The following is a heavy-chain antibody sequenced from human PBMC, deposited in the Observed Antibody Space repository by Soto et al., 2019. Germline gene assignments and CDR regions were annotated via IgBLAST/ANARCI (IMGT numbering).Heavy chain of an antibody. CDR3: ARAAYYDFCSGYYPPYYYYGMDV. J-gene: IGHJ6*02. D-gene: IGHD3-3*01. Sequence: ASVKVSCKASGYTFTSYDINWVRQATGQGLEWMGWMNPNSGNTGYAQKFQGRVTMTRNTSISTAYMELSSLRSEDTAVYYCARAAYYDFCSGYYPPYYYYGMDVWGQGTTVTVSS. CDR2: MNPNSGNT. CDR1: GYTFTSYD. V-gene: IGHV1-8*01.